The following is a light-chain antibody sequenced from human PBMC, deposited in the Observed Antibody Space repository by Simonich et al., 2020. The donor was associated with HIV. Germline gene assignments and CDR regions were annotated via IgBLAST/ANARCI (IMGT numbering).Light chain of an antibody. Sequence: IQMTQSPSSLSASVGDRVTITCRASQGIRNDLGWYQQKPGKAPKLLLYAASRLESGVPSRFSGSGSGTDYTLTISSLQPEDFATYYCQQYYSTLMYTFGQGTKLEIK. CDR3: QQYYSTLMYT. J-gene: IGKJ2*01. CDR1: QGIRND. V-gene: IGKV1-NL1*01. CDR2: AAS.